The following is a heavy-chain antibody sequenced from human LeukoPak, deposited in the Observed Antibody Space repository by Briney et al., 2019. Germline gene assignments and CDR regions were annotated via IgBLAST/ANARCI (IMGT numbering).Heavy chain of an antibody. D-gene: IGHD3-22*01. J-gene: IGHJ4*02. CDR2: ISGSGDST. Sequence: PGGSLRLSCAASGFTFSSYAMSWVRQAPGKGLEWVSVISGSGDSTDYADSVKGRFTISRDNSKNTLYLQMDSLRADDTATYYCAKPNYITNYLLPYYWGQGTLVTVSS. CDR1: GFTFSSYA. V-gene: IGHV3-23*01. CDR3: AKPNYITNYLLPYY.